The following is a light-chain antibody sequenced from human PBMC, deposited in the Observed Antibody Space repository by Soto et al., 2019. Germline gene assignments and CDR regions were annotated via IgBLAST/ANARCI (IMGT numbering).Light chain of an antibody. CDR1: QSLLHSNGYNY. V-gene: IGKV2-28*01. J-gene: IGKJ2*01. Sequence: DIVMTQSPLSLPVTPGEPASISCRSSQSLLHSNGYNYLDWYLQKPGQSPQLLIYLGSNRASGVPDRFSGSGSGPDFTLKISRVEAEDVGVYYCMQALQTPPYTFGQGTKLEIK. CDR3: MQALQTPPYT. CDR2: LGS.